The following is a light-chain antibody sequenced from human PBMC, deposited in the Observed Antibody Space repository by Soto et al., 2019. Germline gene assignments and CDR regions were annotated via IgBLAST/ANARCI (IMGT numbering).Light chain of an antibody. Sequence: QSVLTQPPSVSGSPGQRVTISCTGSSSNIGGCYDVHWYQQLPGTAPKLLIYGNSNRPSGVPDRFSGSKSGTSASLAITGLQAEDEADYYCQSYDSSLSYLVFGGGTKVTVL. J-gene: IGLJ2*01. CDR3: QSYDSSLSYLV. V-gene: IGLV1-40*01. CDR1: SSNIGGCYD. CDR2: GNS.